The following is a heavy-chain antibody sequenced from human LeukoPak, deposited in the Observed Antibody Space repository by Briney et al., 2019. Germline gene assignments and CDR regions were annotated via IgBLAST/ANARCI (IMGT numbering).Heavy chain of an antibody. J-gene: IGHJ3*02. Sequence: PSETLSLTCSVSGGSISRSDYYWSWIRQPPGKGLEWIGYIYYSGITYYNPSLKSRVTISVDTSKNQFSLKLSSVTAADTAVYYCARDDLDAFDIWGQGTMVTVSS. D-gene: IGHD3-3*01. V-gene: IGHV4-30-4*01. CDR2: IYYSGIT. CDR3: ARDDLDAFDI. CDR1: GGSISRSDYY.